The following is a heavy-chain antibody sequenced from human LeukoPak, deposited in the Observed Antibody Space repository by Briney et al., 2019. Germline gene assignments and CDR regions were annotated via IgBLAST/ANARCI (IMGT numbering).Heavy chain of an antibody. CDR3: ARVRSTVTIARAFDI. V-gene: IGHV3-7*03. D-gene: IGHD4-17*01. CDR2: TKQDGSEK. Sequence: GGSLRLSCAASGFTFSTYWMTWVRQAPGKGLEWVANTKQDGSEKYSVDSVKGRFTISRENAKNSLYLQMNSLRAEDTAVYYCARVRSTVTIARAFDIWGQGTMVTVSS. J-gene: IGHJ3*02. CDR1: GFTFSTYW.